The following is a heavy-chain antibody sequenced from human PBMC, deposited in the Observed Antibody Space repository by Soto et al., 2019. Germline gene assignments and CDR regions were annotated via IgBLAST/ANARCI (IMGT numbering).Heavy chain of an antibody. CDR1: GYSFTSYW. D-gene: IGHD5-18*01. CDR2: IYPGDSDT. CDR3: ARHTVDTEGTFHYYGMDV. V-gene: IGHV5-51*01. Sequence: GESLKISCKGSGYSFTSYWIGWVRQMPGKGLEWMGIIYPGDSDTRYSPSFQGQVTISADKSISTAYLQWSSLKASDTAMYYCARHTVDTEGTFHYYGMDVWGQGTTVTVSS. J-gene: IGHJ6*02.